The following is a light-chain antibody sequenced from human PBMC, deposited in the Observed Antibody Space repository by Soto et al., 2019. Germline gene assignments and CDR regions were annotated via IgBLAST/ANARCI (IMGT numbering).Light chain of an antibody. CDR3: SSYTSTNSGV. Sequence: QSVLTQSASVSGSPGQSSTISCTGTSSDVGGYNYVSWYQQHPGKAPKLIIYDVSNRPSGVSTRFSGSKSGNTASLTISGLQAEGEADYSCSSYTSTNSGVFGGGTKLTVL. J-gene: IGLJ3*02. CDR1: SSDVGGYNY. V-gene: IGLV2-14*01. CDR2: DVS.